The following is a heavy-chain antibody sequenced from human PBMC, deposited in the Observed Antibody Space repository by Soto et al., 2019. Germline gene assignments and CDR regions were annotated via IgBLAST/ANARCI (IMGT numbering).Heavy chain of an antibody. J-gene: IGHJ4*02. CDR3: ARYRGGSFYFDY. CDR2: IYYSGST. D-gene: IGHD1-26*01. CDR1: GGSISSYY. V-gene: IGHV4-59*01. Sequence: QVQLQESGPGLVKPSETLSLTCTVSGGSISSYYWSWIRQPPGKGLEWIGYIYYSGSTNYNPSLKSPVTISVDTSKNQFSLKLSSVTAADTAVYYCARYRGGSFYFDYWGQGTLVTVSS.